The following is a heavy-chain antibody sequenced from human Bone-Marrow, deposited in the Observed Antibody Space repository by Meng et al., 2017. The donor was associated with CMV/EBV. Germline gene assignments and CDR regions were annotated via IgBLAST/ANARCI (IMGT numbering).Heavy chain of an antibody. CDR1: GFTFSSYS. CDR3: ARVGSDYYDSSGYQAY. Sequence: GGSLRLSCAASGFTFSSYSMNWVRQAPGKGLEWVSSISSSSSYIYYADSVKGRFTISRDNAKNSLYLQMNSLRAEDTAVYYCARVGSDYYDSSGYQAYWGQGTLVTVSS. D-gene: IGHD3-22*01. J-gene: IGHJ4*02. CDR2: ISSSSSYI. V-gene: IGHV3-21*01.